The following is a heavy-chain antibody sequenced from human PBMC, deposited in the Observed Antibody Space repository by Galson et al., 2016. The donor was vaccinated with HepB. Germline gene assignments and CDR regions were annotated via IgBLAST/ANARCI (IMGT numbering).Heavy chain of an antibody. J-gene: IGHJ6*02. V-gene: IGHV4-61*01. D-gene: IGHD3-10*01. CDR2: IYYSGST. Sequence: ETLSLTCTVSGGSVSSGSYYWSWIRQPPGKGLEWIGYIYYSGSTNYNHSLKSRVTISVDTSKNHFSLNLSSVTAADTAVYYCARYGGGSFYYYGMDVWGQGTTVTVSS. CDR1: GGSVSSGSYY. CDR3: ARYGGGSFYYYGMDV.